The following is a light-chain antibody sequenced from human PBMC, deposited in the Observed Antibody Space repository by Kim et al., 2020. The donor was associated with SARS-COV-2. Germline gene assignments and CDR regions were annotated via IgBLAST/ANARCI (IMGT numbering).Light chain of an antibody. Sequence: PGGTVTLPGSTTTVAVTSGHHPYWFQRKPGQAPRTLIYDTSNKHSWTPARLSGSLLGGNAALTLSGALPEDEAEYYCLLYYDGYRIFGGGTQLTVL. V-gene: IGLV7-46*01. CDR2: DTS. J-gene: IGLJ2*01. CDR3: LLYYDGYRI. CDR1: TVAVTSGHH.